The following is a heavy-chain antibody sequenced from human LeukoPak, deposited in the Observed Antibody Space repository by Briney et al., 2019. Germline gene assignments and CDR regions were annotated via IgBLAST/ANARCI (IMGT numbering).Heavy chain of an antibody. CDR1: GFTFSSYA. Sequence: GRSLRLSCAASGFTFSSYAIHWVRQAPGKGLEWVAVISYDGSNKYYADSVKGRFTISRDSSKNTLYLQMNSLRAEDTAVYYCARETGSAVGSTDFDYWGQGTLVTVSS. J-gene: IGHJ4*02. V-gene: IGHV3-30-3*01. CDR2: ISYDGSNK. D-gene: IGHD4-17*01. CDR3: ARETGSAVGSTDFDY.